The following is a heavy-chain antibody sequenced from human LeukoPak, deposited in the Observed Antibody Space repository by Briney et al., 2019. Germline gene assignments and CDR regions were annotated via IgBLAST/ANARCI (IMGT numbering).Heavy chain of an antibody. CDR2: FHTTGST. Sequence: KASETLSLTCTVSGGSISSYYWSWIRQPAGKGLEWIGRFHTTGSTNYNPSLKSRVTISVDTSKNQLSLSLNSVTAADTAVYYCARHGPVVTATDAFDLWGQGTMVTVSS. V-gene: IGHV4-4*07. D-gene: IGHD2-21*02. CDR3: ARHGPVVTATDAFDL. CDR1: GGSISSYY. J-gene: IGHJ3*01.